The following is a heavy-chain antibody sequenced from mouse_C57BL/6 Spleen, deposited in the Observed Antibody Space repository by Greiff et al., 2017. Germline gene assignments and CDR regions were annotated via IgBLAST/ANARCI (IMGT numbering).Heavy chain of an antibody. D-gene: IGHD1-1*02. V-gene: IGHV1-4*01. Sequence: VQVVESGAELARPGASVKMSCKASGYTFTSYTMHWVKQRPGQGLEWIGYINPSSGYTKYNQKFKDKATLTADKSSSTAYMQMSSLTSADSAVFYCARGDYGFAYWGQGTLVTVSA. CDR3: ARGDYGFAY. J-gene: IGHJ3*01. CDR1: GYTFTSYT. CDR2: INPSSGYT.